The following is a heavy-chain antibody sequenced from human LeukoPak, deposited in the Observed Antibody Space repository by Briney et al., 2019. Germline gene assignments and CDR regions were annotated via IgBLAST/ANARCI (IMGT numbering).Heavy chain of an antibody. J-gene: IGHJ6*02. V-gene: IGHV3-30*18. CDR1: GFTFSSYG. D-gene: IGHD1-7*01. CDR3: AKDRITGTTTQTYYYGMDV. CDR2: ISYDGSNK. Sequence: GGSLRLSCAASGFTFSSYGMHWVRQAPGKGLEWVAVISYDGSNKYYADSAKGRFTISRDNSKNTLYLQMNSLRAEDTAVYYCAKDRITGTTTQTYYYGMDVWGQGTTVTVSS.